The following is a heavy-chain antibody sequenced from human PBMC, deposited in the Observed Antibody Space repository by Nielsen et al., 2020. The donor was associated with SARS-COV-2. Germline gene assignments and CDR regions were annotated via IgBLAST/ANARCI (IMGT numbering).Heavy chain of an antibody. CDR1: GFTFSSYS. CDR3: ASHSDYYYGMDV. J-gene: IGHJ6*02. Sequence: SLKISCAASGFTFSSYSMNWVRQAPGKGLEWVSGISWNSGSIGYADSVKGRFTISRDNAKNSLYLQMNSLRAEDTALYYCASHSDYYYGMDVWGQGTTVTVSS. V-gene: IGHV3-9*01. D-gene: IGHD1-26*01. CDR2: ISWNSGSI.